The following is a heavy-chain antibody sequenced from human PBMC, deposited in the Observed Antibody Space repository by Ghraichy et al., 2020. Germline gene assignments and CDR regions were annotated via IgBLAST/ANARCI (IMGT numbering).Heavy chain of an antibody. D-gene: IGHD4-17*01. CDR1: GGSISSYY. V-gene: IGHV4-59*01. CDR3: ARDRDGDLDYFDY. Sequence: SETLSLTCTVSGGSISSYYWSWIRQPPGKGLEWIGYIYYSGSTNYNPSLKSRVTISVDTSKNQFSLKLSSVTAADTAVYYCARDRDGDLDYFDYWGQGTLVTVSS. CDR2: IYYSGST. J-gene: IGHJ4*02.